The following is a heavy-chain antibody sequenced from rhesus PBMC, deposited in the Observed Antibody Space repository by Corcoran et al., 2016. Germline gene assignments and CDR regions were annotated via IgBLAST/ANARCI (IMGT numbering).Heavy chain of an antibody. D-gene: IGHD4-29*01. CDR2: IGGSSGIT. V-gene: IGHV4-127*01. CDR1: DYSISSGYG. CDR3: ATYRVARGDAFDF. J-gene: IGHJ3*01. Sequence: QVQLQESGPGLVKPSETLSLTCAVSDYSISSGYGGRWLGRPPGRGLEWIGYIGGSSGITNYNPSLKSRVTISKETSKNQFSLKLSSVTAPDTAVYYCATYRVARGDAFDFWGQGLRVTVSS.